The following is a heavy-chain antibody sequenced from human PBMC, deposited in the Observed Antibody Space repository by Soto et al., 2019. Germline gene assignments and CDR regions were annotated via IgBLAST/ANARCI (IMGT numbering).Heavy chain of an antibody. J-gene: IGHJ5*02. CDR3: ARIAVAGNWFDP. CDR1: GGTFSSYA. D-gene: IGHD6-19*01. CDR2: IIPIFGTA. Sequence: SVKVSCKASGGTFSSYAISWVRQAPGQGLEWMGGIIPIFGTANYAQKFQGRVTITADESTSTAYMELSSLRSDDTAVYYCARIAVAGNWFDPWGQGTLVTVSS. V-gene: IGHV1-69*13.